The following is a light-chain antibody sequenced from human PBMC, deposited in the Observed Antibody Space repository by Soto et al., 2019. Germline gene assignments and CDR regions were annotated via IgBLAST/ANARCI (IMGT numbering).Light chain of an antibody. V-gene: IGLV2-8*01. CDR3: CSYAGSLRV. CDR1: SSDVGGYNY. CDR2: EVS. Sequence: QSALTQPASVSGSPGQSITISCTGTSSDVGGYNYVSWYQQHPGKAPKLMIYEVSKRPSGVPDRFSGSKSGNTASLTISGLQAEDEADYYCCSYAGSLRVFGGGTKLTVL. J-gene: IGLJ2*01.